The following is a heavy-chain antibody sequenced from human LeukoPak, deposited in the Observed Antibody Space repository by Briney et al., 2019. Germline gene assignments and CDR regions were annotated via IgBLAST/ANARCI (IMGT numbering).Heavy chain of an antibody. V-gene: IGHV3-53*01. Sequence: GGSLRLSCAASGFTVSSNYMSWVRQAPEKGLEWVSVIYSGGSTYYADSVKGRFTISRDNSKNTLYLQMNSLRAEDTAVYYCAREGAVAGLDYWGQGTLVTVSS. CDR2: IYSGGST. J-gene: IGHJ4*02. CDR3: AREGAVAGLDY. CDR1: GFTVSSNY. D-gene: IGHD6-19*01.